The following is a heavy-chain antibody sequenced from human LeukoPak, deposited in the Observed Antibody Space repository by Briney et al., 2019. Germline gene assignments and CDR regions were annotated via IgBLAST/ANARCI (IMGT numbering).Heavy chain of an antibody. V-gene: IGHV3-30*04. CDR3: ARALLWFGELLGTDY. J-gene: IGHJ4*02. Sequence: GGSLRLSCAAPGFTFSSYAMHWVRQAPGKGLEWVAVISYDGSNKYYADSVKGRFTISRDNSKNTLYLQMNSLRAEDTAVYYCARALLWFGELLGTDYWGQGTLVTVSS. D-gene: IGHD3-10*01. CDR2: ISYDGSNK. CDR1: GFTFSSYA.